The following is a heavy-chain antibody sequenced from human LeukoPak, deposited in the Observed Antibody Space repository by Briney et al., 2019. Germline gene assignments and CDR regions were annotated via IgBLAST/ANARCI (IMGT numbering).Heavy chain of an antibody. D-gene: IGHD7-27*01. J-gene: IGHJ4*02. Sequence: PSETLSLTCAVYIGSFSGYHWSWIRQPPGKGLEWIGSIYYSGSTYYNPSLKSRVTISVDTSKNQFSLKLSSVTAADTAVYYCAREVPGDYFDYWGQGTLVTVSS. CDR3: AREVPGDYFDY. CDR2: IYYSGST. V-gene: IGHV4-34*01. CDR1: IGSFSGYH.